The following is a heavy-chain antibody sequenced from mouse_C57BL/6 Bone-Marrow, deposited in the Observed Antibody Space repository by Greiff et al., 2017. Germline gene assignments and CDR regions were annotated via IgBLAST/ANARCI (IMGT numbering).Heavy chain of an antibody. CDR1: GYTFTSYG. D-gene: IGHD2-4*01. CDR2: IYPRSGNT. Sequence: QVQLQQSGAELARPGASVKLSCKASGYTFTSYGISWVKQRTGQGLEWIGEIYPRSGNTYYNEKFKGKATLTADKSSSTAYMELRSLTSEDSAVYFCARCIYYEYDYDYWGQGTTLTVSS. J-gene: IGHJ2*01. V-gene: IGHV1-81*01. CDR3: ARCIYYEYDYDY.